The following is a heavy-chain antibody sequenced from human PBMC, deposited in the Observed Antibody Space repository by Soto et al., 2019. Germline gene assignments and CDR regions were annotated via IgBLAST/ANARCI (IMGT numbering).Heavy chain of an antibody. D-gene: IGHD3-10*01. CDR2: IYYSGST. V-gene: IGHV4-30-4*01. Sequence: SETLSLTCTVSGGSISSGDYYWSWIRQPPGKGLEWIGYIYYSGSTYYNTSLTSRVTISVDTSKNQFSLKLSSVTAADTAVYYFVRVTPPGTMVRGINGMDVWGQGTTVTVSS. CDR1: GGSISSGDYY. J-gene: IGHJ6*02. CDR3: VRVTPPGTMVRGINGMDV.